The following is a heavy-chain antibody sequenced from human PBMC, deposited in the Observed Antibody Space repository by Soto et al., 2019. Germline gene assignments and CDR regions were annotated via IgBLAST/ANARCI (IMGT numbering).Heavy chain of an antibody. J-gene: IGHJ4*02. Sequence: GGSLRLSCAASGFTFSSYGMHWVRQAPGKGLEWVAVIWYDGSNKYYADSVKGRFTISRDNSKNTLYLQMNSLRAEDTAVYYWAREIPRSSSGFDYWGQGTLVTVSS. D-gene: IGHD6-6*01. CDR3: AREIPRSSSGFDY. CDR2: IWYDGSNK. V-gene: IGHV3-33*01. CDR1: GFTFSSYG.